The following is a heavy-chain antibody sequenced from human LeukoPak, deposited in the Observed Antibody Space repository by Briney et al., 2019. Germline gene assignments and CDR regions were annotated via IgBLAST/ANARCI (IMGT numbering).Heavy chain of an antibody. D-gene: IGHD3-10*01. CDR3: ARDGRLLWFGELFTY. CDR1: GFTFSSYS. CDR2: ISSSSSTI. Sequence: GGSLRLSCAASGFTFSSYSMNWVRQAPGKGLEGVSYISSSSSTIYYADSVKGRFTISRDNAKNSLYLQMNSLRAEDTAGYYCARDGRLLWFGELFTYWGQGTLVTVSS. J-gene: IGHJ4*02. V-gene: IGHV3-48*01.